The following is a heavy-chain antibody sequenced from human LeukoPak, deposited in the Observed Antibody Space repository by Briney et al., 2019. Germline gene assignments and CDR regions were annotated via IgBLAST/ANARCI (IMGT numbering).Heavy chain of an antibody. CDR2: IIPILGIA. CDR1: GGTFSSYA. J-gene: IGHJ2*01. Sequence: GSSVKVSCKASGGTFSSYAISWVRQAPGQGLEWMGRIIPILGIAYYAQKFRGRVTITADKSTSTAYMELSSLRSEDTAVYYCARGVVVVTAIPRGYFDLWGRGTLVTVSS. CDR3: ARGVVVVTAIPRGYFDL. D-gene: IGHD2-21*02. V-gene: IGHV1-69*04.